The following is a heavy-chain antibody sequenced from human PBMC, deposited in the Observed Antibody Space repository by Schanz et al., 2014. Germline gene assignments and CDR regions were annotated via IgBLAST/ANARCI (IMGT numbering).Heavy chain of an antibody. Sequence: EVQVLESGGGLVQPGGSLRLSCAASGFTFSSYAMSWVRQAPGKGLEWVANIKQDESERSYVDSVKGRFTISRDNAKNSLYLQMNSLRAEDTAVYYCARAVGGNSALEWFDPWGQGTLVTVSS. D-gene: IGHD2-21*01. V-gene: IGHV3-7*01. CDR2: IKQDESER. CDR1: GFTFSSYA. CDR3: ARAVGGNSALEWFDP. J-gene: IGHJ5*02.